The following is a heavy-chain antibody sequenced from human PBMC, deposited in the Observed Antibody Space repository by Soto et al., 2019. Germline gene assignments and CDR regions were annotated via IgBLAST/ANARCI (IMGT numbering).Heavy chain of an antibody. CDR1: GFTFSSYA. CDR3: ARPRYYYDSTNYSGGQPADY. D-gene: IGHD3-22*01. Sequence: QVQLVDSGGGVVQPGGSLRLSCAASGFTFSSYAMYWVRQAPGKGLEWMAFISHDGNNTYYADSVKGRFSISRDNSKNMLYLQMNSLRTADTGLFYCARPRYYYDSTNYSGGQPADYWGLGTLVTVSS. J-gene: IGHJ4*02. CDR2: ISHDGNNT. V-gene: IGHV3-30-3*01.